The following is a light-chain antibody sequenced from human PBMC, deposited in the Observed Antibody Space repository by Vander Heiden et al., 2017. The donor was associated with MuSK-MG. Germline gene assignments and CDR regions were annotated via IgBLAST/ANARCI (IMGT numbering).Light chain of an antibody. Sequence: QSALTQPRSVSGSPGQSVTISCTGTSSDVGGYNYVSWYQQHPGKAPKLMIYDVSKRPSGVPDRFSGSKSGNTASLTISGLQAEDEADYYCCSYAGSYSRVFGGGTKLTGL. J-gene: IGLJ3*02. CDR2: DVS. CDR1: SSDVGGYNY. V-gene: IGLV2-11*01. CDR3: CSYAGSYSRV.